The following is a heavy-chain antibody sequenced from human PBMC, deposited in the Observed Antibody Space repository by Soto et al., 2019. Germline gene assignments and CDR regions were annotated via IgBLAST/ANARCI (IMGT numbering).Heavy chain of an antibody. Sequence: ASVEVSCKASGGTFSSYAISWVRQAPGQGLEWMGGIIPIFGTANYAQKFQGRVTITADKSTSTAYMELSSLRSEDTAVYYCARDRYGGNSVSEYGMDVWGQGTTVTVSS. CDR3: ARDRYGGNSVSEYGMDV. V-gene: IGHV1-69*06. D-gene: IGHD2-21*02. CDR2: IIPIFGTA. J-gene: IGHJ6*02. CDR1: GGTFSSYA.